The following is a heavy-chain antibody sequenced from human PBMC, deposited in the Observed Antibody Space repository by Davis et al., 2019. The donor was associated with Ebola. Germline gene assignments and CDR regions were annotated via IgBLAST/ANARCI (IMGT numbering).Heavy chain of an antibody. CDR1: GLTFGDYA. V-gene: IGHV3-43D*03. J-gene: IGHJ4*02. CDR2: LSWDGRST. D-gene: IGHD3-22*01. CDR3: TAYDSTFRNY. Sequence: GGSLRLSCAASGLTFGDYAMHWVRQAPGKGLEWVSLLSWDGRSTAYADSVRDRFSISRDNSRNFLYLQMNGLSAEDTALYYCTAYDSTFRNYWGQGTLVTVSS.